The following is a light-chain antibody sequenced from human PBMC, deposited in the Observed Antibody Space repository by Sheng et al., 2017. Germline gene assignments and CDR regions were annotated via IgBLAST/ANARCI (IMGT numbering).Light chain of an antibody. CDR1: QSVAYNY. Sequence: EIVLTQSPGTLSLSPGERATLSCRASQSVAYNYLAWYQQKPGQAPRLLIYGASTRATGIPARFSGSGSGTEFTLTISSLQSEDFAVYSCQQYNNWLITFGQGTRLEIK. V-gene: IGKV3-15*01. CDR2: GAS. CDR3: QQYNNWLIT. J-gene: IGKJ5*01.